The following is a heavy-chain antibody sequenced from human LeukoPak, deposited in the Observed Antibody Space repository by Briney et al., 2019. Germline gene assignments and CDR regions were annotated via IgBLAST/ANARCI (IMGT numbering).Heavy chain of an antibody. CDR2: INPNSGGT. D-gene: IGHD3-10*01. Sequence: ASVKVSCKASGYTFTGYYMHWVRQAPGQGLEWMGWINPNSGGTNYAQKFQGRVTMTRDTSTSTVYMELSSLRSEDTAVYYCARDKATMGFSYMDVWGKGTTVTISS. CDR1: GYTFTGYY. J-gene: IGHJ6*03. V-gene: IGHV1-2*02. CDR3: ARDKATMGFSYMDV.